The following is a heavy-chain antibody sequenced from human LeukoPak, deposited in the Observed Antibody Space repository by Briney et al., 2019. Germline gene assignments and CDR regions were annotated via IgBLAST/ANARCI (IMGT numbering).Heavy chain of an antibody. J-gene: IGHJ4*02. V-gene: IGHV3-21*01. CDR2: ITGDSAYI. CDR1: GFTFSTYA. D-gene: IGHD2-2*01. CDR3: ARYGVSSSTSYIDF. Sequence: GGSLRLSCAASGFTFSTYAMNWVRQAPGEGPKWVSCITGDSAYIYCADSVKGRFTISRDNAKNSLYLQMNSLRAEDTAVYYCARYGVSSSTSYIDFWGQGTLVTVSS.